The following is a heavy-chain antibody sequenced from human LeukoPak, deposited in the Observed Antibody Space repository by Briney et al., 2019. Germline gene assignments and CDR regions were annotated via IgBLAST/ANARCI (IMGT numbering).Heavy chain of an antibody. Sequence: GGSLRLSCAASGFTSSSYSMNCVRQAPGKGLEWVSSISSSSSYIYYADSVKGRFTISRDNAQNSLYLQMNSLRAEDTAVFYCARGTSSGWSYFDYWGQGTLVTVSS. CDR1: GFTSSSYS. D-gene: IGHD6-19*01. CDR3: ARGTSSGWSYFDY. J-gene: IGHJ4*02. V-gene: IGHV3-21*01. CDR2: ISSSSSYI.